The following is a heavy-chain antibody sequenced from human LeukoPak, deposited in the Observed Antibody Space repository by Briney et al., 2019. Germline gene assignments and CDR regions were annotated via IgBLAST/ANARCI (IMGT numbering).Heavy chain of an antibody. D-gene: IGHD6-19*01. CDR2: ISAYNGNT. J-gene: IGHJ3*02. CDR3: ATPRGFSSGWYPDAFDI. Sequence: ASVKVSCKASGYTFTGYYMHWVRQAPGQGLEWMGWISAYNGNTNYAQKLQGRVTMTTDTSTSTAYMELRSLRSDDTAVYYCATPRGFSSGWYPDAFDIWGQGTMVTVSS. V-gene: IGHV1-18*04. CDR1: GYTFTGYY.